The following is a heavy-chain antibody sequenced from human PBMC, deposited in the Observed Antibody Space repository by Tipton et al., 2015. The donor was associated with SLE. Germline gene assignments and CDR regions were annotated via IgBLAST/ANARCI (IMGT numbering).Heavy chain of an antibody. CDR2: IDRDGSST. V-gene: IGHV3-74*01. D-gene: IGHD3/OR15-3a*01. J-gene: IGHJ4*02. Sequence: SLRLSCAASGFTFSSYWMHWVRQAPGKGLVWVSRIDRDGSSTGYADSVKGRFTISRDNAHNLLYLQMNSLRVDDTAVYYCTRGGLAPGTDWGLGILVTVSS. CDR3: TRGGLAPGTD. CDR1: GFTFSSYW.